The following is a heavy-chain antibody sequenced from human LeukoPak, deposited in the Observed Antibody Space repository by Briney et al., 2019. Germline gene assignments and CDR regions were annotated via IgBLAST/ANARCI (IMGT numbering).Heavy chain of an antibody. CDR1: GFTFSSYG. J-gene: IGHJ4*02. CDR3: AKLQADSSSWMIDY. CDR2: ISYDGSNK. D-gene: IGHD6-6*01. Sequence: PGRSLRLSCAASGFTFSSYGMHWVRQAPGKGLEWVAVISYDGSNKYYADSVKGRFTISRDNSKNTLYLQMNSLRAEDTAVYYCAKLQADSSSWMIDYWGQGTLVTVSS. V-gene: IGHV3-30*18.